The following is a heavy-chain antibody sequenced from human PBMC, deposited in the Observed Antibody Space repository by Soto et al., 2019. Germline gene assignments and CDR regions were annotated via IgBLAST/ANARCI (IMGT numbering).Heavy chain of an antibody. Sequence: QVPLQESGPGLVKPSQTLSLTCTVSGGSINRGGYCWGWIRQHPGKGLDWIGCISYGGSTSYNPSLKSRVTISVDASQNQFALRQTSVTAAETAVYYCSRGILVWGQGAQIHVSS. CDR2: ISYGGST. CDR3: SRGILV. J-gene: IGHJ4*02. CDR1: GGSINRGGYC. D-gene: IGHD5-18*01. V-gene: IGHV4-31*03.